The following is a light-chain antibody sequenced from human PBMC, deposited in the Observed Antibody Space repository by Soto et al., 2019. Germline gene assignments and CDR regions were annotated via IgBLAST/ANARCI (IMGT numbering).Light chain of an antibody. J-gene: IGLJ2*01. CDR1: SSDVGAYNY. Sequence: QSALTQPPSASGSPGQSVTISCTGTSSDVGAYNYVSWYQQHPGKAPKLMIYEVSNRPSGVPDRFSGSKSGNTASLTVSGLQAEDEADYYCSAYAVSSTLFGGGTKLTVL. CDR2: EVS. CDR3: SAYAVSSTL. V-gene: IGLV2-8*01.